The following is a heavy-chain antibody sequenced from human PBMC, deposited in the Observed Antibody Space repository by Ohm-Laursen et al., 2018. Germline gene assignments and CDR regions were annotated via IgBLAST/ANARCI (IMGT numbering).Heavy chain of an antibody. CDR3: ARAPIVVVVAAPDY. CDR2: INPNSGGT. Sequence: GASVKVSCKASGYTFTGYYMHWVRQAPGQGLEWMGWINPNSGGTNYAQKFQGRVTMTRDTSISTAYMELSRLRSDDTAVYYCARAPIVVVVAAPDYWGQGTLVTVSS. J-gene: IGHJ4*02. V-gene: IGHV1-2*02. D-gene: IGHD2-15*01. CDR1: GYTFTGYY.